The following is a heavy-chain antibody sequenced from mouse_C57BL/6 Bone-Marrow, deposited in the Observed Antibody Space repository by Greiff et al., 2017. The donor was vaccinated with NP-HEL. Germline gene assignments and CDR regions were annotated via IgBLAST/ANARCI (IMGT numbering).Heavy chain of an antibody. CDR1: GFTFTDYY. Sequence: EVKLLESGGGLVQPGGSLSLSCAASGFTFTDYYMSWVRQPPGKALEWLGFIRNKANGYTTEYSASVKGRFTISRDNSQSILYLQMKALRAEDSATYYCAREFDYGSSSWFAYWGQGTLVTVSA. J-gene: IGHJ3*01. D-gene: IGHD1-1*01. CDR2: IRNKANGYTT. V-gene: IGHV7-3*01. CDR3: AREFDYGSSSWFAY.